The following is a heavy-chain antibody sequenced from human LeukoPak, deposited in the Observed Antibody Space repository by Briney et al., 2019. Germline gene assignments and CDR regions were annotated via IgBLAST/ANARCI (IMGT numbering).Heavy chain of an antibody. D-gene: IGHD3-22*01. CDR3: ARGKAYYYDSSGYYYYY. CDR1: GGSISSSSYY. Sequence: SETLSLTCTVSGGSISSSSYYWGWIRQPPGKGLEWIGSIYYSGSTYYNPSLKSRVTISVDTSKNQFSLKLSSVTAADTAVYYCARGKAYYYDSSGYYYYYWGQGTLVTVSS. CDR2: IYYSGST. J-gene: IGHJ4*02. V-gene: IGHV4-39*07.